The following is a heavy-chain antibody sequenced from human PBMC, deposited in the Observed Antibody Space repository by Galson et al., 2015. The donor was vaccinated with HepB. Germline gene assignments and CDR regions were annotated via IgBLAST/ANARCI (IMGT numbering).Heavy chain of an antibody. CDR2: VTGDGENT. D-gene: IGHD6-19*01. J-gene: IGHJ4*02. Sequence: SLRLSCAASGFTFANYAMTWVRQPPGKGLEWVSTVTGDGENTFYADSVKGRFTVSRDNSRNTLYLQTNSLRAEDTALYYCAKRHTSGWFYFDYWGQGSLVTVSS. CDR1: GFTFANYA. V-gene: IGHV3-23*01. CDR3: AKRHTSGWFYFDY.